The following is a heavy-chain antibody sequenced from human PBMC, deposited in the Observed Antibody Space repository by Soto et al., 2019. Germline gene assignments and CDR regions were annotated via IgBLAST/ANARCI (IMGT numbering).Heavy chain of an antibody. CDR1: GFTFSSFE. D-gene: IGHD6-6*01. J-gene: IGHJ4*02. CDR3: ARDSRGGAARRPTFYY. V-gene: IGHV3-48*03. CDR2: IGRSGETI. Sequence: GGSLRLSCVGSGFTFSSFEMNWVRQTPGKGIEWLSYIGRSGETIYYADSVKGRFTISRDNAKSSLFLQMTGLRDEDTGIYYCARDSRGGAARRPTFYYWGRGTLVTVSS.